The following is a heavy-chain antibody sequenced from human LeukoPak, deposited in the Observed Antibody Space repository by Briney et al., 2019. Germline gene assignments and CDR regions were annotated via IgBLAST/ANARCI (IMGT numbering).Heavy chain of an antibody. CDR2: ISYDGSNK. CDR3: ARDGRYSSSWHQYYYYMDV. Sequence: PGGSLRLSCAASGFTFSSYAMSWVRQAPGKGLEWVAVISYDGSNKYYADSVKGRFTISRDNSKNTLYLQMNSLRAEDTAVYYCARDGRYSSSWHQYYYYMDVWGKGTTVTVSS. D-gene: IGHD6-13*01. J-gene: IGHJ6*03. CDR1: GFTFSSYA. V-gene: IGHV3-30-3*01.